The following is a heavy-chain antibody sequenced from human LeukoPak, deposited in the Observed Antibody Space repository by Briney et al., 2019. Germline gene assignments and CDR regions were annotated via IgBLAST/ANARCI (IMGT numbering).Heavy chain of an antibody. CDR3: ARDPETYNYGYFDY. CDR2: ISSSSSYI. D-gene: IGHD5-18*01. Sequence: KPGGSLRLSCAASGFTFSSYSMNWVRQVPGKGLEWVSSISSSSSYIYYADSVKGRFTISKDNAKNSLYLQMNSLRAEDTAVYYCARDPETYNYGYFDYWGQGTLVTVSS. J-gene: IGHJ4*02. CDR1: GFTFSSYS. V-gene: IGHV3-21*01.